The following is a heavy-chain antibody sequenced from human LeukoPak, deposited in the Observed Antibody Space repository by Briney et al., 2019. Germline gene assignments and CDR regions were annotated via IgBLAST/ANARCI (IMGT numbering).Heavy chain of an antibody. CDR2: IYYSGST. D-gene: IGHD3-10*01. V-gene: IGHV4-59*01. CDR1: GGSISSYY. CDR3: ARSLLWFGDTTNFDY. J-gene: IGHJ4*02. Sequence: SETLSLTCTVSGGSISSYYWSWIRQPPGKGLEWIGYIYYSGSTNYNPSLKSRVTISLDTSKNQFSLNLSSVTAADTAVYCCARSLLWFGDTTNFDYWGQGTLVTVSS.